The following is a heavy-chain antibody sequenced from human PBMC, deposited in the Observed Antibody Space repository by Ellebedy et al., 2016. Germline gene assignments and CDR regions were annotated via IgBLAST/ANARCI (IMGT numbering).Heavy chain of an antibody. V-gene: IGHV4-34*01. Sequence: SETLSLTCAVYGGSFSGYYWSWIRQPPGKGLEWIGEINHSGSTNYNPSLKSRVTISVDTSKNQFSLRLSSVPAADTAVYYCAREDCSGGNCYEFDYWGQGTLVTVSS. CDR3: AREDCSGGNCYEFDY. D-gene: IGHD2-15*01. CDR2: INHSGST. CDR1: GGSFSGYY. J-gene: IGHJ4*02.